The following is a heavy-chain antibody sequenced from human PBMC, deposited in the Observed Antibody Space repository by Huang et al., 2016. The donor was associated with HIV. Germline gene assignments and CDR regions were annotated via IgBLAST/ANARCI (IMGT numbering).Heavy chain of an antibody. J-gene: IGHJ3*02. CDR3: ARERMMSWLDDHDAFDI. CDR1: GVSFSGYY. D-gene: IGHD1-1*01. V-gene: IGHV4-34*01. CDR2: INHSGRT. Sequence: QVQLHQWGAGLLKPSETLSLTCAVYGVSFSGYYWSWIRPSPGKGLEGIGEINHSGRTNYNPSRKSRRTISVDTSKNQFSLKLVSVTAADTDVYYCARERMMSWLDDHDAFDIWGQGTMVTVSS.